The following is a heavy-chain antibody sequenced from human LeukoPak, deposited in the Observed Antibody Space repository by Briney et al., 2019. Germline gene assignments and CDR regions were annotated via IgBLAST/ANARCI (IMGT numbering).Heavy chain of an antibody. D-gene: IGHD2-15*01. Sequence: AGGSLRLSCAASGFTFSNAWMSWVRQAPGKGLEWVGGIKSKTDGSTTDYAAPVKGRFTISRDDSKNTLYLQMNSLKTEDTAVYYCTTDFAVVAANAILPFDYWGQGTLVTVSS. CDR3: TTDFAVVAANAILPFDY. V-gene: IGHV3-15*01. J-gene: IGHJ4*02. CDR2: IKSKTDGSTT. CDR1: GFTFSNAW.